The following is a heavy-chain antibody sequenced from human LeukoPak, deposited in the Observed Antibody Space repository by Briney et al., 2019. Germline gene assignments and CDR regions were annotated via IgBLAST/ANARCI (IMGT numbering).Heavy chain of an antibody. CDR1: GYAFTSYG. CDR2: ISAYNGNT. J-gene: IGHJ6*02. V-gene: IGHV1-18*01. CDR3: ARVREQLVPYYYHGMDV. Sequence: ASVKVSCKASGYAFTSYGISWVRQAPGQGLEWMGWISAYNGNTNHAQKLQGRVTMTTDTSTSTAYMELRSLRSDDTAVYYCARVREQLVPYYYHGMDVWGQGTTVTVSS. D-gene: IGHD6-13*01.